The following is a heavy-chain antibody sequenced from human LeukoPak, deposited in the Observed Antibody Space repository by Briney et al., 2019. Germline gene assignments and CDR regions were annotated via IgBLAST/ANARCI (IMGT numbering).Heavy chain of an antibody. Sequence: ASVKVSCKASVYTFTSYDINWVRQATGQGLEWMGWMNPNSGNTGYAQKFQGRVTITRNTSISTAYMELSSLRSEDTAVYYCARAPGGLGIYYFDYWGQGTLVTVSS. D-gene: IGHD4-23*01. CDR1: VYTFTSYD. J-gene: IGHJ4*02. V-gene: IGHV1-8*03. CDR2: MNPNSGNT. CDR3: ARAPGGLGIYYFDY.